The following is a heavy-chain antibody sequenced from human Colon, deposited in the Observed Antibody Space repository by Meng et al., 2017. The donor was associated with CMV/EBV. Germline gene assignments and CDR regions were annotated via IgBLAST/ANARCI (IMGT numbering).Heavy chain of an antibody. V-gene: IGHV3-72*01. CDR2: AKNRANHYGT. CDR3: VRDSRNYASDF. J-gene: IGHJ4*02. Sequence: GGSLRLSCAASGFTFTDHYMDWIRQSPGKGLEWVGRAKNRANHYGTEYAASVKGRFTISRDDSKNSLYLQMNSLKSEDTAVYYCVRDSRNYASDFWGQGTLVTVSS. D-gene: IGHD3-10*01. CDR1: GFTFTDHY.